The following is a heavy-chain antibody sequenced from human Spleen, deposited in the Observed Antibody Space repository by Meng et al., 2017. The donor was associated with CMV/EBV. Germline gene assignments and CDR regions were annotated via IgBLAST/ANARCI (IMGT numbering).Heavy chain of an antibody. J-gene: IGHJ4*02. Sequence: GGSLRLSCVGSGFTLSTYGMTWVRQAPGKGLEWVSLVSASGAGTYYADSVKGRFSISRDNSKNTLYVQMNRLRAEDTAVYYCARGPFDGAFDYWGRGTLVTVSS. V-gene: IGHV3-23*01. CDR3: ARGPFDGAFDY. D-gene: IGHD3-10*01. CDR1: GFTLSTYG. CDR2: VSASGAGT.